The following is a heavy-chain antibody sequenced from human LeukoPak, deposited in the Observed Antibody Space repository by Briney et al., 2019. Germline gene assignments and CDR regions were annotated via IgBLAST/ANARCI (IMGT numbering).Heavy chain of an antibody. CDR2: ISGSGGST. J-gene: IGHJ5*02. V-gene: IGHV3-23*01. Sequence: PGGSLRLSCAASGFTFSSYAMSWVRQAPGKGLEWVSAISGSGGSTYYADSVKGRFTISRDNSKNTLYLQMNSLRAEDTAVYYCAKNQRIGMIESWFGPWGQGTLVTVSS. D-gene: IGHD3-22*01. CDR1: GFTFSSYA. CDR3: AKNQRIGMIESWFGP.